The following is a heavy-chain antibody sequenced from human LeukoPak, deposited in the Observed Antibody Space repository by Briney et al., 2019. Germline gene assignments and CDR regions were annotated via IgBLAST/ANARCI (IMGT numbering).Heavy chain of an antibody. D-gene: IGHD1-26*01. V-gene: IGHV3-7*01. CDR2: IKQDGSEK. Sequence: GGSLRLSCAASGFTFSSYWMSWVRQAPGKGLEWVANIKQDGSEKYYVDSVKGRFTISRDNAKTSLFLQMDGLTAEDTATYYCARGRGASPPYYIDYWGQGIQVTVSS. CDR1: GFTFSSYW. CDR3: ARGRGASPPYYIDY. J-gene: IGHJ4*02.